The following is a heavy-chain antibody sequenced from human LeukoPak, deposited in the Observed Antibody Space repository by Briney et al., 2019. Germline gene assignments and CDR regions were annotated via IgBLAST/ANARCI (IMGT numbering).Heavy chain of an antibody. CDR2: IVVGSGNT. J-gene: IGHJ3*02. Sequence: GASVNVSCKASGFTFINSAMQWVRQARGQRLEWIGWIVVGSGNTNYAQKFQERVTITRDMSTSTAYMELNSLRSEDTALYYCAAGSQWLVRDDAFDIWGQGTMVTVSS. CDR1: GFTFINSA. CDR3: AAGSQWLVRDDAFDI. V-gene: IGHV1-58*02. D-gene: IGHD6-19*01.